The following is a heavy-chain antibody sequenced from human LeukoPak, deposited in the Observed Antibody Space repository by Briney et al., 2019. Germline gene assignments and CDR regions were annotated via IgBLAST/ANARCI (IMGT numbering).Heavy chain of an antibody. CDR2: IYYSGST. V-gene: IGHV4-39*01. Sequence: SETLSLTCTVSGGSISSSSYYWGWIRQPPGKGLEWIGGIYYSGSTYYNPSLKSRVTISVDTSKNQFSLKLSSVTAADTAVYYCARHSDTYYDFWSGYYDYWGQGTLVTVSS. J-gene: IGHJ4*02. CDR1: GGSISSSSYY. D-gene: IGHD3-3*01. CDR3: ARHSDTYYDFWSGYYDY.